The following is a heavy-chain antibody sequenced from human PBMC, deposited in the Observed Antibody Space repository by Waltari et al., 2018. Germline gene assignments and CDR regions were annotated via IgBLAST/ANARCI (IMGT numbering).Heavy chain of an antibody. CDR3: ATATPIRDGYNY. V-gene: IGHV1-24*01. CDR2: FDPEDGET. CDR1: GYTLTELS. J-gene: IGHJ4*02. D-gene: IGHD5-12*01. Sequence: QVMLVQSGPAVKKPGSSVKVSCQISGYTLTELSMHWVRQAPGKGLEWMGGFDPEDGETIYAQKFQGRVTMTEDTSTDTAYMELSSLRSEDTAVYYCATATPIRDGYNYWGQGTLVTVSS.